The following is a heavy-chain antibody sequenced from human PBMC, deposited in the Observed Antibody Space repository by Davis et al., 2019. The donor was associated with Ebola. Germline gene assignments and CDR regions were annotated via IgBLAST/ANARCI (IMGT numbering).Heavy chain of an antibody. J-gene: IGHJ4*02. CDR3: TLTTTRFDY. CDR2: IRSKANTYAT. Sequence: GESLKISCAASGFTFSGSAMHWVRQASGKGLEWVGRIRSKANTYATAYPASVKGRFTISRDDSKNTAYLQMNSLKTEDTAVYYCTLTTTRFDYWGQGTLVTVSS. CDR1: GFTFSGSA. V-gene: IGHV3-73*01. D-gene: IGHD5-12*01.